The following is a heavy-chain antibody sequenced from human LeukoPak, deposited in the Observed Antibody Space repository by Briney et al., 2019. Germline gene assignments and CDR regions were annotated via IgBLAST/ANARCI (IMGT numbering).Heavy chain of an antibody. CDR1: GFTFSSYE. Sequence: GGSLRLSCAASGFTFSSYEMNWVRQAPGKGLEWVSYISSSGSTIYYADSVKGRFAISRDNAKNSLYLQMNSLRAEDTAVYYCARAGSSWSLYYYYYMDVWGKGTTVTISS. CDR3: ARAGSSWSLYYYYYMDV. J-gene: IGHJ6*03. V-gene: IGHV3-48*03. CDR2: ISSSGSTI. D-gene: IGHD6-13*01.